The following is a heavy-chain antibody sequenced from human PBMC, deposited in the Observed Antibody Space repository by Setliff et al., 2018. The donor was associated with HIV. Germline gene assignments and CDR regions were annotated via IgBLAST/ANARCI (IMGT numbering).Heavy chain of an antibody. CDR3: ARGLVRMAPNMDV. CDR1: GGSISSSSYY. V-gene: IGHV4-39*01. Sequence: SSEILSLTCTVSGGSISSSSYYWGWIRQSPGKGLEWIGSIYYSGSTYYNMSLKSRVTISVDTSKNQFSLKLSSVTAADTAVYYCARGLVRMAPNMDVWGKGTTVTVSS. J-gene: IGHJ6*03. CDR2: IYYSGST. D-gene: IGHD2-8*01.